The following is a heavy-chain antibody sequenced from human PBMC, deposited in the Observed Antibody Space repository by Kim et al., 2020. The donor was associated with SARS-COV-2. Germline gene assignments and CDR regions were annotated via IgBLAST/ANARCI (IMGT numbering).Heavy chain of an antibody. Sequence: GGSLRLSCAASGFTFSNAWMSWVRQAPGKGLEWVGRIKSKTGGGTTDYAAPVQERFTVSRDDSKNTLYLQMNSLTTEDTAMYYCTTDIVVVITGDAFGIWGQGTMVTVSS. CDR2: IKSKTGGGTT. CDR3: TTDIVVVITGDAFGI. J-gene: IGHJ3*02. V-gene: IGHV3-15*01. CDR1: GFTFSNAW. D-gene: IGHD3-22*01.